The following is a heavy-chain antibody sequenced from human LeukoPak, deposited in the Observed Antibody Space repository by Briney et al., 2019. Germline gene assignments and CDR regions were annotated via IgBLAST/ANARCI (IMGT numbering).Heavy chain of an antibody. J-gene: IGHJ4*02. CDR1: GFTFSSYA. CDR2: ITSNGDTT. Sequence: GGSLRLSCSASGFTFSSYAMHWVRQAPGKGLEYVSSITSNGDTTHYTDSVKGRFTISRDNSKNTLYLQMSSLRAEDTAVYYCLKDRLGTGDYWGQGTLVSVSS. D-gene: IGHD7-27*01. CDR3: LKDRLGTGDY. V-gene: IGHV3-64D*06.